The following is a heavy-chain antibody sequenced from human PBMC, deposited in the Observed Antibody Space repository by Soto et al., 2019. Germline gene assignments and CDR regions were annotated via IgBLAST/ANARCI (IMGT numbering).Heavy chain of an antibody. CDR1: GFTFSSYW. CDR3: ARIGYCSGGSCYFDY. D-gene: IGHD2-15*01. J-gene: IGHJ4*02. Sequence: GGSLRLSCAASGFTFSSYWMHWVRQAPGKGLVWVSRINSDGSSTSYADSVKGRFTISRDNAKNTLYLQMNSLRAEDTAVYYCARIGYCSGGSCYFDYWGQGTLVTVSS. V-gene: IGHV3-74*01. CDR2: INSDGSST.